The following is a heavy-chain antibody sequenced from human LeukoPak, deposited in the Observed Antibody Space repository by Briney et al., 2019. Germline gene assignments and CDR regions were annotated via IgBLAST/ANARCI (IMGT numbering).Heavy chain of an antibody. J-gene: IGHJ4*02. V-gene: IGHV4-31*03. CDR1: GGSISSGGYY. D-gene: IGHD5-18*01. Sequence: RSSETLSLTCTVSGGSISSGGYYWSWIRQHPGKGLEWIGYIYYSGSTYYNPSLKSRVTISVDTSKNQFSLKLNSVTAADTAVYYCARELAAMVNNFDYWGQGTLVTVSS. CDR3: ARELAAMVNNFDY. CDR2: IYYSGST.